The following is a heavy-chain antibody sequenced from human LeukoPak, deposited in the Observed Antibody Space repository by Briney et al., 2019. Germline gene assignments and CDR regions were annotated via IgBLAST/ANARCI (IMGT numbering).Heavy chain of an antibody. CDR3: AKIRYYESSGYLEY. CDR2: IGHDGDNK. V-gene: IGHV3-30*18. D-gene: IGHD3-22*01. J-gene: IGHJ4*02. Sequence: PGGSLRLSCAASGFTFRSYGMHWVRQAPGKGLEWVAVIGHDGDNKYYADSVRGRFTISRDNSKSTLFLQMNSLRAEDTAVYYCAKIRYYESSGYLEYWGQGTLVTVSS. CDR1: GFTFRSYG.